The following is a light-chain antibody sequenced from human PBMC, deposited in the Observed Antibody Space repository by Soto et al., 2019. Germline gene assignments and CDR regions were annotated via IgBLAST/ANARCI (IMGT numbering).Light chain of an antibody. J-gene: IGKJ4*01. V-gene: IGKV3-20*01. CDR2: GAS. Sequence: EIVLTQSPGTLSLSPGERATLSCRASQSVSSSYLAWYQQKPGQAPRLLIYGASGRATGIPDRFSGSGSGADFTLTISRLEPEDFAVYYWQQYGSSPPLTFGGGTKVEIK. CDR3: QQYGSSPPLT. CDR1: QSVSSSY.